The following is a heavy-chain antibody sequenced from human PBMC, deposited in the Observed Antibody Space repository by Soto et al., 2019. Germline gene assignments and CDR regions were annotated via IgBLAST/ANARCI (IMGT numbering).Heavy chain of an antibody. Sequence: QVQLVESGGGVVQPGRSLRLSCAASGFAFHRYGIHWVRQAPGKGLEWVADIWYDGTTKYYAASVKGRFTVSRDDSENTVYLQMDSLRAGDTAVYYCAREGSGGDWMFFDYWGQGTLVTVSS. J-gene: IGHJ4*02. CDR3: AREGSGGDWMFFDY. D-gene: IGHD3-10*01. CDR1: GFAFHRYG. V-gene: IGHV3-33*01. CDR2: IWYDGTTK.